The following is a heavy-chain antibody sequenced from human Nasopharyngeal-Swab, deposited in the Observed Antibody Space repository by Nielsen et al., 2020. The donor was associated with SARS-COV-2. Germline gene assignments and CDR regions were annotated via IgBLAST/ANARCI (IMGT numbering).Heavy chain of an antibody. CDR2: INPSGGST. V-gene: IGHV1-46*01. J-gene: IGHJ3*02. D-gene: IGHD3-10*01. CDR3: AGASFGAFDI. Sequence: ASVKVSCKASGYTFTSYGISWVRQAPGQGLEWMGIINPSGGSTSYAQKFQGRVTMTRDTSTSTVYMELSSLRSEDTAVYYCAGASFGAFDIWGQGTMVTVSS. CDR1: GYTFTSYG.